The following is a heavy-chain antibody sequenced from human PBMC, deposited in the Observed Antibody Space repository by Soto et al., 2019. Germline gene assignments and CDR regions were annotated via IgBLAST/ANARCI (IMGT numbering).Heavy chain of an antibody. D-gene: IGHD3-9*01. Sequence: KTSETLSLTCTVSGGSISSGGYYWSWIRQHPGKGLEWIGYIYYSGSTYYNPSLKSRVTISVDTSKNQFSLKLSSVTAADTAVYYCARGSAYYDILTGYYPYGVDVWGQGTTVTVSS. V-gene: IGHV4-31*03. CDR2: IYYSGST. CDR3: ARGSAYYDILTGYYPYGVDV. J-gene: IGHJ6*02. CDR1: GGSISSGGYY.